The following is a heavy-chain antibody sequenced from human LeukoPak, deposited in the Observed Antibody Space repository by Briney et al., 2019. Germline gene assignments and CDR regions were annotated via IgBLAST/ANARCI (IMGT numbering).Heavy chain of an antibody. CDR1: AYTFTIYD. V-gene: IGHV1-8*01. D-gene: IGHD4-17*01. CDR3: ARTGGSTTTVTTSDY. CDR2: MNPNSGNT. J-gene: IGHJ4*02. Sequence: ASVKVSSKASAYTFTIYDINWVRQATGQGREWMGWMNPNSGNTGYAQKFQGRVTMTRNTSISTAYMELSSLRSEDTAVYYCARTGGSTTTVTTSDYWGQGTLVTVSS.